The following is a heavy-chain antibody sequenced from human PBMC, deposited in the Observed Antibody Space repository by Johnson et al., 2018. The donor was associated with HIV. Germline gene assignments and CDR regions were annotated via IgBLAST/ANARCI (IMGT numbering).Heavy chain of an antibody. Sequence: MLLVESGGGVVQPGRSLRLSCAASRITFSRYWMTWVRQAPGKGLEWVANINQDGRDRYYVASVQGRFTISRDNAQNSLYLQMNSLRGEDTAVYYCARPSLKDGYNYGGGFDIWGQGTMVTVSS. CDR1: RITFSRYW. CDR3: ARPSLKDGYNYGGGFDI. J-gene: IGHJ3*02. V-gene: IGHV3-7*03. CDR2: INQDGRDR. D-gene: IGHD5-24*01.